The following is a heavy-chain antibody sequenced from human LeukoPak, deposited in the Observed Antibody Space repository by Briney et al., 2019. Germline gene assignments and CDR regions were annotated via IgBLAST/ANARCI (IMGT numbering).Heavy chain of an antibody. J-gene: IGHJ4*02. V-gene: IGHV3-53*01. CDR3: ARDFGDY. D-gene: IGHD3-3*01. CDR1: GFTVSSNY. Sequence: GGSLRLSCAASGFTVSSNYMSWVRQAPGKGLEWVSVIYSGGNTYYADSVKGRFTISRDISKNTVFLQMNSLRAEDTAIYYCARDFGDYWGQGTLVAVSS. CDR2: IYSGGNT.